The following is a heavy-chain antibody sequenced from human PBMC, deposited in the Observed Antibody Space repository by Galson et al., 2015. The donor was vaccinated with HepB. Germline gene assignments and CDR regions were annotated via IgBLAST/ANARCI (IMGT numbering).Heavy chain of an antibody. D-gene: IGHD1-26*01. Sequence: SVKVSCKASGYTFTDYYVHWVRQAPGQGLEWMGWINPKSGGTHNAQNFQGWVTMTRDTSIRTVYMELTSLKSDDTAMYYCATGHSGSFSYWGQGTLVTVSS. CDR3: ATGHSGSFSY. J-gene: IGHJ4*02. V-gene: IGHV1-2*04. CDR2: INPKSGGT. CDR1: GYTFTDYY.